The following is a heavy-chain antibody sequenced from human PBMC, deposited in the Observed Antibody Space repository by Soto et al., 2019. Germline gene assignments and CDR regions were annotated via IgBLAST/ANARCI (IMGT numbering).Heavy chain of an antibody. V-gene: IGHV3-23*01. CDR1: GFTFSSYA. J-gene: IGHJ4*02. CDR3: AKDPRGLRLEQGE. CDR2: ISGSGVSA. D-gene: IGHD2-21*01. Sequence: GSLRLSCAASGFTFSSYAMNWVRQAPGKDLEWVSGISGSGVSAYYADFVKGRFSVSRDNSKNTLFLQMTSLRAEDKAVYYCAKDPRGLRLEQGEWGEGPMVTVSP.